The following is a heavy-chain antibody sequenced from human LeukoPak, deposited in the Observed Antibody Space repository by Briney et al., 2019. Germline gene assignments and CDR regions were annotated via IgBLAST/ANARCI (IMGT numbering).Heavy chain of an antibody. V-gene: IGHV4-34*01. J-gene: IGHJ4*02. CDR3: ARGFWSGYSTSIFDY. CDR1: GGSFSGYY. Sequence: SETLSLTCAVHGGSFSGYYWSWIRQPPGKGLEWIGEINHSGSTNYNPSLKSRVTISVDTSKNQFSLQLSSVTAADTAVYYCARGFWSGYSTSIFDYWGQGTLVTVSS. CDR2: INHSGST. D-gene: IGHD3-3*01.